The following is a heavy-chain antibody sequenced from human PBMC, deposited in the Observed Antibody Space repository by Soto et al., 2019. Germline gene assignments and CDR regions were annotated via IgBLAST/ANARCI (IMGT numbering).Heavy chain of an antibody. V-gene: IGHV4-59*01. Sequence: KPSETLSLTCNVSGGSISNYYWNWIRQPPGKRLEWIGYIFYSGSTNYNPSLKSRVTISVDTSKNQFSLKLSSMTAADTAVYYCARETELRSAKNGMDVWGQGTTVTVSS. CDR1: GGSISNYY. J-gene: IGHJ6*02. D-gene: IGHD3-16*01. CDR2: IFYSGST. CDR3: ARETELRSAKNGMDV.